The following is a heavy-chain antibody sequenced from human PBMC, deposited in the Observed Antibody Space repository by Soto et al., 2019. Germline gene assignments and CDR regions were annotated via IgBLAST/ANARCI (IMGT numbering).Heavy chain of an antibody. CDR1: GFTFSSYG. CDR2: ITYAGSNK. D-gene: IGHD6-19*01. Sequence: HPGGSLRLSCAASGFTFSSYGMHWVRQAPGKGLEWVALITYAGSNKNYADSVKGRFTISRDNSKNTLYLQMNSLRPEDTAVYYCARSEQYQVFAFDIWGQGTVVTVSS. V-gene: IGHV3-30*03. J-gene: IGHJ3*02. CDR3: ARSEQYQVFAFDI.